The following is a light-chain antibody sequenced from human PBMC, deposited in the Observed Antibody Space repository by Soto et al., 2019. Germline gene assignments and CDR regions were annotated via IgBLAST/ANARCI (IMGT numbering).Light chain of an antibody. J-gene: IGKJ4*01. CDR2: GAS. CDR3: QQYGSSPLT. CDR1: QSVSNSY. Sequence: EIVLTQSPGTLSLSPGERVTLSCRASQSVSNSYLAWYQQKPGRAPRLLIYGASSRATGIPYRFSGSGSGTDFTLIISRLEPEDFAVYYCQQYGSSPLTFGGGTKVEIK. V-gene: IGKV3-20*01.